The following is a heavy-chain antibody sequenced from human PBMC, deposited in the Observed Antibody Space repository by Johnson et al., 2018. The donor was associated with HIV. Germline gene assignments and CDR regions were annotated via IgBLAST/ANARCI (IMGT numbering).Heavy chain of an antibody. D-gene: IGHD3-22*01. CDR1: GFTFDDYG. CDR2: ITWNGGST. V-gene: IGHV3-20*04. CDR3: ARSMGYSSGYYSPYGADAFDI. Sequence: VQLLESGGGVVRPGGSLRLSCAASGFTFDDYGMSWVRQAPGKGLEWVSCITWNGGSTGYADSVKGRFTISRDNAKNSLYLQMNSLRAEDTAVYYCARSMGYSSGYYSPYGADAFDIWGQWTMVTVSS. J-gene: IGHJ3*02.